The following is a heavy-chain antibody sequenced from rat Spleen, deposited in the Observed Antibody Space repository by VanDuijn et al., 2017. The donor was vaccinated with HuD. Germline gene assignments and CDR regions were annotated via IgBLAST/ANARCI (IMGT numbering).Heavy chain of an antibody. CDR1: GFSLTSYN. Sequence: QVQLKESGPGLVQPSQTLSLTCTLAGFSLTSYNVHWVRQPPGKGLEWMGVIWDNGGTDYDSAIKSRLSISRDTSKSQVFLKMSSLQTEDTAMYFCASGILDFWGQGVMVTVSS. CDR3: ASGILDF. D-gene: IGHD1-4*01. CDR2: IWDNGGT. V-gene: IGHV2-41*01. J-gene: IGHJ2*01.